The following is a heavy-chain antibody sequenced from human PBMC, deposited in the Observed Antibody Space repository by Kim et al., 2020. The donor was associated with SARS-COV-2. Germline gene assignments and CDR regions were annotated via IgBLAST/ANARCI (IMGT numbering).Heavy chain of an antibody. J-gene: IGHJ6*02. Sequence: GGSLRLSCAASGFTFSNAWMNWVRQAPGKGLEWVARVKCKTDGGTTDYAAPVKGRFTISKDNSKHTLYLQMNSLKTEDTDEYYCTTDRHDYTWTAYGMDVGGQGTTVIVS. CDR2: VKCKTDGGTT. CDR1: GFTFSNAW. D-gene: IGHD3-16*01. CDR3: TTDRHDYTWTAYGMDV. V-gene: IGHV3-15*01.